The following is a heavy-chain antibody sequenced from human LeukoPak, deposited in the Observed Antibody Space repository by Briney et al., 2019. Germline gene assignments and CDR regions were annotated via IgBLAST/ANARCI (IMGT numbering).Heavy chain of an antibody. Sequence: GGSLRLSCAASGFTFSSYGMSWVRQAPGKGLEWVSAISGSGGSTYYADSVKGRFTISRDNSKNTLYLQMNSLRAEDTAVYYCAKDHRSVDFMVRGVIITNFDYWGQGTLVTVSS. CDR1: GFTFSSYG. CDR3: AKDHRSVDFMVRGVIITNFDY. CDR2: ISGSGGST. V-gene: IGHV3-23*01. J-gene: IGHJ4*02. D-gene: IGHD3-10*01.